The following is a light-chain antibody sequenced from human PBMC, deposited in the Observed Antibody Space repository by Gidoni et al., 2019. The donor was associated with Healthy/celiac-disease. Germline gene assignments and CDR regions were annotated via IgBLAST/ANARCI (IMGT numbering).Light chain of an antibody. CDR1: QSVSSN. V-gene: IGKV3-15*01. CDR2: GAS. CDR3: QQYNNWPPLT. Sequence: EIVMTHSPATLSVSPGDRATLSCRASQSVSSNLAWYQQKPGQAPRLLIYGASTRATGIPARFSGSGSGTEFTLTISSLQPEDFAVYYCQQYNNWPPLTFGGGTKVEIK. J-gene: IGKJ4*01.